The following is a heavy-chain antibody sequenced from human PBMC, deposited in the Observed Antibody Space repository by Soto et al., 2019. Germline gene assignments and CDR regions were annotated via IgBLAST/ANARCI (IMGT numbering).Heavy chain of an antibody. V-gene: IGHV4-31*03. CDR1: GGSISAAGYY. Sequence: PSETLCLTCTVAGGSISAAGYYWSWIRQHPGKGLEWIGYIYHSGNTYYNPPLRSRVTISLDTSKNQFSLKLSSVTAADTAVYYCARFAGALKFDYWGPGTLVTVS. CDR2: IYHSGNT. CDR3: ARFAGALKFDY. J-gene: IGHJ4*02. D-gene: IGHD1-26*01.